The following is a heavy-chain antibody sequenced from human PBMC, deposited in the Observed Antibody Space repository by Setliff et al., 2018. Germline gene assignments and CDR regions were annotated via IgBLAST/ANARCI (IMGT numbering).Heavy chain of an antibody. Sequence: LSLTCTVSGGSISSHYWSWIRQPPGKGLEWIGSIYYSGSTNYNPSLKSRVTISVDTSKNQFSLKLSSVTAVDTAVYYCASSSGSYPGSNYYYYGMDVWGQGTTVTVSS. V-gene: IGHV4-59*11. CDR2: IYYSGST. CDR1: GGSISSHY. CDR3: ASSSGSYPGSNYYYYGMDV. J-gene: IGHJ6*02. D-gene: IGHD1-26*01.